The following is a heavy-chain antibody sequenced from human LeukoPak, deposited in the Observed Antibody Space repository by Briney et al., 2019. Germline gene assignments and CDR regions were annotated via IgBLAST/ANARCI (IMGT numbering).Heavy chain of an antibody. Sequence: GGSLRLSCAASGFTFSSYWMSWVRQAPGKGLEWVSSISSSSSYIYYADSVKGRFTISRDNAKNSLYLQMNSLRAEDTAVYYCARGGPSGVFFYDYGDYVGFDPWGQGTLVTVSS. V-gene: IGHV3-21*01. CDR1: GFTFSSYW. D-gene: IGHD4-17*01. J-gene: IGHJ5*02. CDR2: ISSSSSYI. CDR3: ARGGPSGVFFYDYGDYVGFDP.